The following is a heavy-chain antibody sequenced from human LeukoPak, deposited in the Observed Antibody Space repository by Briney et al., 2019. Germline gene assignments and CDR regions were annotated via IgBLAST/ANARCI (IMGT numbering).Heavy chain of an antibody. CDR3: ARDHRRLVYYDILTGYYLDWFDP. J-gene: IGHJ5*02. D-gene: IGHD3-9*01. V-gene: IGHV1-2*02. CDR1: GYTFTGYY. Sequence: ASVKVSCKASGYTFTGYYMHWVRQAPGQGLEWMGWINPNSVGTNYAQKFQGRVTMTRDTSISTAYMELSRLRSDATAVYYCARDHRRLVYYDILTGYYLDWFDPWGQGTLVTVSS. CDR2: INPNSVGT.